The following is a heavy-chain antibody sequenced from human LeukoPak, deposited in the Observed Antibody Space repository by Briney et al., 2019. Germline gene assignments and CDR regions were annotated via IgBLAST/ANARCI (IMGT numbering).Heavy chain of an antibody. Sequence: PGRSLRLSCTASGFTFGDYAMSWFRQAPGKGLEWVGFIRSKAYGGTTEYAASVKDRFTISRDDSKSIAYLQMNSLKTEDTAVYYCTRVVSVANLDYWGQGTLVTVSS. D-gene: IGHD1-14*01. CDR2: IRSKAYGGTT. J-gene: IGHJ4*02. CDR3: TRVVSVANLDY. V-gene: IGHV3-49*03. CDR1: GFTFGDYA.